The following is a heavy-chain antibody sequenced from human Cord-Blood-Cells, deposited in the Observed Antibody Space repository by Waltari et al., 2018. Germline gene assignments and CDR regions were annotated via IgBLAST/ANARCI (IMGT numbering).Heavy chain of an antibody. CDR1: GGSFSVYY. CDR3: ARGRVQLERRGLGAFDI. CDR2: ITNSGSA. Sequence: QVQLQQWGAGLLKPSETLSLTCAVYGGSFSVYYWSGIRQPPGKGLEWIGEITNSGSATYHPSRRSRVSISVDTSKNRFSLKLCSVTAADTAVYYCARGRVQLERRGLGAFDIWGQGTMVTVSS. J-gene: IGHJ3*02. D-gene: IGHD1-1*01. V-gene: IGHV4-34*01.